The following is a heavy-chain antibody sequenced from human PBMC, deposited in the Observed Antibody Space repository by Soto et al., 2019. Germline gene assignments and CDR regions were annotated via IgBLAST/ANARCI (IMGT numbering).Heavy chain of an antibody. CDR3: AREAAKEAGTRNDY. J-gene: IGHJ4*02. D-gene: IGHD6-19*01. CDR2: ISSSSSYI. Sequence: GGSLRLSCAASGFTFSSYSMNWVRQAPGKGLEWVSSISSSSSYIYYADSVKGRFTISRDNAKNSLYLQMNSLRAEDTAVYYCAREAAKEAGTRNDYWGQGTLVTVSS. CDR1: GFTFSSYS. V-gene: IGHV3-21*01.